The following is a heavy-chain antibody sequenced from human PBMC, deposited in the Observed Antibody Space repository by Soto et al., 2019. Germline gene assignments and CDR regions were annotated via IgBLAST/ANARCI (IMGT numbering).Heavy chain of an antibody. CDR3: ARVRGDIVVVPAATPYYYYGMDV. CDR1: GYTFTSYG. CDR2: ISAYNGNT. J-gene: IGHJ6*02. D-gene: IGHD2-2*01. Sequence: WASVKVSCKASGYTFTSYGISWVRQAPGQGLEWMGWISAYNGNTNYAQKLQGRVTMTTDTSTSTAYMELRSLRSDDTAVYYCARVRGDIVVVPAATPYYYYGMDVWGQGTTVTVSS. V-gene: IGHV1-18*01.